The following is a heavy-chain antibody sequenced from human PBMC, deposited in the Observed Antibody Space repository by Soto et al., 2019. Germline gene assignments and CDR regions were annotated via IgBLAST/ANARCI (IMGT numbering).Heavy chain of an antibody. CDR1: GFAFSSYG. CDR3: TKPRCSSQWPTSDP. D-gene: IGHD6-19*01. J-gene: IGHJ5*02. Sequence: QVKLVDSGGGVVQPGRSLRLSCVTSGFAFSSYGMHWVRQRPGQGPEWVAFISSDGSKTDYADTVKGRFTIDRDNRRKQLCLYLGSLRSEDSPTYHCTKPRCSSQWPTSDPWGQGTRFTVPS. CDR2: ISSDGSKT. V-gene: IGHV3-30*18.